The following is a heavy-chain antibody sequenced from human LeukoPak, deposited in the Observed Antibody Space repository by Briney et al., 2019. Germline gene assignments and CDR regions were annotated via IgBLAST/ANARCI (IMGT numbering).Heavy chain of an antibody. D-gene: IGHD3-10*01. CDR2: INSDGSST. CDR3: AREAMVRGVLNYYYYYGMDV. V-gene: IGHV3-74*01. Sequence: GGSLRLSCAASGFTFSSYWMHWVRQAPGKGLVWDSRINSDGSSTSYADSVKGRFTISRDNAKNTLYLQMNSLRAEDTAVYYCAREAMVRGVLNYYYYYGMDVWGKGTTVTVSS. J-gene: IGHJ6*04. CDR1: GFTFSSYW.